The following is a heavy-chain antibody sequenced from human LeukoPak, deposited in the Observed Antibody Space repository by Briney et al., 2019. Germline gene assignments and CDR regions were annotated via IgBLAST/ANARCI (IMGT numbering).Heavy chain of an antibody. D-gene: IGHD4-17*01. CDR2: IYYSGST. CDR3: ASKHDYGDYVGAFDI. Sequence: SETLSLTCTVSGGSISSGGYYWRWIRQHPGKGLEWIGYIYYSGSTYYNPSLKSRVTISVDTSKNQSSLKLSSVTAADTAVYYCASKHDYGDYVGAFDIWGQGTMVTVSS. V-gene: IGHV4-31*03. CDR1: GGSISSGGYY. J-gene: IGHJ3*02.